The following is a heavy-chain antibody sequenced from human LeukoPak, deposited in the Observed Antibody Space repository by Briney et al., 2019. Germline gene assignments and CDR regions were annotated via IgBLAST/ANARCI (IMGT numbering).Heavy chain of an antibody. CDR3: ADLGYSYGYEDY. D-gene: IGHD5-18*01. V-gene: IGHV3-30-3*01. CDR2: ISYDGSNK. J-gene: IGHJ4*02. Sequence: GGSLRLSCAASGFTFSSYAMHWVRQAPGKGLEWVAVISYDGSNKYYADSVKGRFTISRDNSKNTLYLQTNSLRAEDTAVYYCADLGYSYGYEDYWGQGTLVTVSS. CDR1: GFTFSSYA.